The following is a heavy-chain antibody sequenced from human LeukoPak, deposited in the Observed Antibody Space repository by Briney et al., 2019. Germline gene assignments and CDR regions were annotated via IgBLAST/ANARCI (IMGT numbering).Heavy chain of an antibody. Sequence: SETLSLTCTVSGGSISSYYWSWIRQPAGKGLEWIGRIYTSGSTNYNPSLKSRVTMSVDTSKNQFSLKLSSVTVADTAVYYCARHSIAVAGTGYFDYWGQGSLVTVSS. D-gene: IGHD6-19*01. CDR3: ARHSIAVAGTGYFDY. V-gene: IGHV4-4*07. CDR1: GGSISSYY. CDR2: IYTSGST. J-gene: IGHJ4*02.